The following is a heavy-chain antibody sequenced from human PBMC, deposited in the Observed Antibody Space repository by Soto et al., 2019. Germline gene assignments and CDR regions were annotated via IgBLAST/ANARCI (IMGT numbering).Heavy chain of an antibody. V-gene: IGHV1-46*01. CDR3: ARVMMVTATEY. CDR1: VYNFTSYN. D-gene: IGHD5-18*01. Sequence: QVQLAQSGGEVKKPGASVKVSCKAFVYNFTSYNMHWVRQAPGQGLARVGLINPSADNTNYAQKCQGRATMTRDTPPSTVYVELISLRYEHTAVYYYARVMMVTATEYWGQGTLVVVSS. CDR2: INPSADNT. J-gene: IGHJ4*02.